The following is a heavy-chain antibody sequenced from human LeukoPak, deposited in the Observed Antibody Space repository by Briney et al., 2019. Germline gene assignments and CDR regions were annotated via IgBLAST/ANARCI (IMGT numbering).Heavy chain of an antibody. CDR3: ARDNLLDAFDI. J-gene: IGHJ3*02. V-gene: IGHV1-2*06. CDR2: INPNSGGT. CDR1: GYTFTGYY. Sequence: ASVKVSCKASGYTFTGYYIHWVRQAPGQGLEWMGRINPNSGGTNYAQKFRGRVTMTRDTSISTAYMELSRLRSDDTAVYYCARDNLLDAFDIWGQGTMVTVSS.